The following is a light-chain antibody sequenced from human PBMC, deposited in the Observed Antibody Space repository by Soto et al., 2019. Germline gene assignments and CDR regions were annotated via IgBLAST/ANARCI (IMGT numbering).Light chain of an antibody. CDR2: VSGDGSH. V-gene: IGLV4-69*01. CDR1: SGHTTYA. CDR3: QTWGTGIPMV. J-gene: IGLJ2*01. Sequence: QSVLTQSPSASASLGASVRLTCTLDSGHTTYAIAWHQQQPEKGPRYLMKVSGDGSHNKGDGIPDRFSGSSSGAERYLTISSLQSEDESDYYCQTWGTGIPMVFGGGTKLTVL.